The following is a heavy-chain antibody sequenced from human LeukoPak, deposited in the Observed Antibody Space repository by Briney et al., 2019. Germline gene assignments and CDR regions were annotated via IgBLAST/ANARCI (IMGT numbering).Heavy chain of an antibody. V-gene: IGHV3-7*01. CDR1: GSTFSSYW. D-gene: IGHD5-18*01. CDR3: AREDTAMVKFDY. CDR2: IKQDGSEK. Sequence: PGGSLRLSCAASGSTFSSYWMSWVRQAPGKGLEWVANIKQDGSEKYYVDSVKGRFTIPRDNAKNSLYLQMNSLRAEDTAVYYCAREDTAMVKFDYWGQGTLVTVSS. J-gene: IGHJ4*02.